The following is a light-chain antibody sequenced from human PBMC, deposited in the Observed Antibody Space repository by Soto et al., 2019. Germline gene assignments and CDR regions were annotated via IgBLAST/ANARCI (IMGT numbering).Light chain of an antibody. Sequence: QSALTQPASVSGSPGQSITISCTGTSSDVGGYNYVSWYQQHPGKAPKLMIYEVSNRPSGVSNRFSGSKSGNTASLTISGLQAEDESHYYCSSYTGSNTWVFGGGTKVTVL. CDR3: SSYTGSNTWV. CDR2: EVS. V-gene: IGLV2-14*01. J-gene: IGLJ3*02. CDR1: SSDVGGYNY.